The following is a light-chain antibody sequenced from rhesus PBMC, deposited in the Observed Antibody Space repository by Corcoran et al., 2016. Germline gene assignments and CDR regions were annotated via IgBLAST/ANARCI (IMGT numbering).Light chain of an antibody. CDR1: QSVSSY. V-gene: IGKV3-31*02. CDR3: QETSNLWT. J-gene: IGKJ1*01. CDR2: DSS. Sequence: EIVMTQSPATLSLSPGERATLSCRASQSVSSYLAWYQQKPGQAPRLLLNDSSGRATAIPARCRGSGSGTDVTLTISSLEPEDFAVYYCQETSNLWTFGQGTKVEIK.